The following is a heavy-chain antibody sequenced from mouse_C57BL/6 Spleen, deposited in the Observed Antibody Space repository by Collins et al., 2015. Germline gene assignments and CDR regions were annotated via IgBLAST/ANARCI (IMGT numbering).Heavy chain of an antibody. CDR1: GYTFTDYN. CDR2: INPNNGGT. D-gene: IGHD2-2*01. V-gene: IGHV1-22*01. CDR3: ARGFYGSYFDY. J-gene: IGHJ2*01. Sequence: SGPELVKPGASVKMSCKASGYTFTDYNMHWVKQSHGKSLEWIGYINPNNGGTSYNQKFKGKATLTVNKSSSTAYMELRSLTSEDSAVYYCARGFYGSYFDYWGQGTTLTVSS.